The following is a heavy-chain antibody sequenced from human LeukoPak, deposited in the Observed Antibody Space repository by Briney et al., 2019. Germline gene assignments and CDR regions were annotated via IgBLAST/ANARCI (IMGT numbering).Heavy chain of an antibody. Sequence: ASVKVSCKASGYTFTSYGISWVRQAPGQGLEWMGWISAYNGNTNYAQELQGRVTMTTDTSTSTAYMELRSLRSDDTAVYYCARSSAYYYDSSGYYIPFDYWGQGTLVTVSS. D-gene: IGHD3-22*01. CDR2: ISAYNGNT. V-gene: IGHV1-18*01. J-gene: IGHJ4*02. CDR3: ARSSAYYYDSSGYYIPFDY. CDR1: GYTFTSYG.